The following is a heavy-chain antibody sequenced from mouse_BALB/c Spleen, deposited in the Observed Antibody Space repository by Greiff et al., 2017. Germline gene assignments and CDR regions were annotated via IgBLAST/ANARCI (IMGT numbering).Heavy chain of an antibody. D-gene: IGHD2-4*01. V-gene: IGHV5-4*02. J-gene: IGHJ3*01. CDR1: GFTFSDYY. Sequence: EVKVVESGGGLVKPGGSLKLSCAASGFTFSDYYMYWVRQTPEKRLEWVATISDGGSYTYYPDSVKGRFTISRDNAKNNLYLQMSSLKSEDTAMYYCARGDDYDGAWFAYWGQGTLVTVSA. CDR2: ISDGGSYT. CDR3: ARGDDYDGAWFAY.